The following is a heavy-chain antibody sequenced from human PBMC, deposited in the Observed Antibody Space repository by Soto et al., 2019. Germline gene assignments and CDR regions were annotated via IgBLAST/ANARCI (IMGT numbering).Heavy chain of an antibody. CDR1: GGSISSGDYY. Sequence: PSETLSLTCTVSGGSISSGDYYWRWIRQPPGKGLEYIGYIYYSGNTYYNPSLRSRVTISVDMSKNQFSLKLSSVTAADTAVYYCARDGYSYGSFDYWGQGTLVTVSS. CDR2: IYYSGNT. D-gene: IGHD5-18*01. J-gene: IGHJ4*02. CDR3: ARDGYSYGSFDY. V-gene: IGHV4-30-4*01.